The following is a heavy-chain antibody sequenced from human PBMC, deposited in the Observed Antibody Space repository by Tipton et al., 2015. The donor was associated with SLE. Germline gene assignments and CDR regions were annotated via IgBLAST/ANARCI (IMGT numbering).Heavy chain of an antibody. CDR1: GGSFSGYY. D-gene: IGHD3-22*01. V-gene: IGHV4-34*01. Sequence: TLSLTCAVYGGSFSGYYWSWIRQPPGKGLEWIGEINHSGSTNYNPSLKSRVTISVDTSKNQFSLKLSSVTAAGTAVYYCASRSHYYDSSGYLWYFDLWGRGTLVTVSS. J-gene: IGHJ2*01. CDR2: INHSGST. CDR3: ASRSHYYDSSGYLWYFDL.